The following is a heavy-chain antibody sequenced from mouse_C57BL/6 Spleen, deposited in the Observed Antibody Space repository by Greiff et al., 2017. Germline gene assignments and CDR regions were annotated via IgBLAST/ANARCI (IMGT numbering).Heavy chain of an antibody. CDR1: GYTFTSYW. J-gene: IGHJ1*03. CDR3: ARATTMYFDV. V-gene: IGHV1-69*01. CDR2: IDPSASYT. D-gene: IGHD2-12*01. Sequence: QVQLQQSGAELVMPGASVKLSCKASGYTFTSYWMHWVKQRPGQGLEWIGEIDPSASYTNYNQKFKGKSTLTVDKSSSTAYMQLSSLTSEDSAVYYCARATTMYFDVWGTGTTVTVSS.